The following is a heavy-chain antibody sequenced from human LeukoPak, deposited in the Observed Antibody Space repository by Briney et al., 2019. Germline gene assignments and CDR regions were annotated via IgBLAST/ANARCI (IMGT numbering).Heavy chain of an antibody. D-gene: IGHD3-10*02. V-gene: IGHV3-21*01. Sequence: GGSLRLSCAASGFTFSRYSMNWVRQAPGKGLEWVSGISWNSGNIGYADSVKGRFTISRDNAKNSLYLQMNSLRAEDTAVYYCAELGITMIGGVWGKGTTVTISS. CDR3: AELGITMIGGV. CDR2: ISWNSGNI. CDR1: GFTFSRYS. J-gene: IGHJ6*04.